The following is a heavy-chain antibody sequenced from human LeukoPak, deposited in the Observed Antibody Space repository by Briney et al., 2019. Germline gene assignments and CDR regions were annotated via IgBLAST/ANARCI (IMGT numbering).Heavy chain of an antibody. CDR1: GFTFSSYW. Sequence: GGSLRLSCAASGFTFSSYWMSWVRQAPGKGLEWVANIKQDGSEKYYVDSVEGRFIISRDNAKNSLYLQMNSLRAEDTAVYYCARDKPDILTGYYNGFDYWGQGTLVTVSS. J-gene: IGHJ4*02. D-gene: IGHD3-9*01. CDR3: ARDKPDILTGYYNGFDY. CDR2: IKQDGSEK. V-gene: IGHV3-7*01.